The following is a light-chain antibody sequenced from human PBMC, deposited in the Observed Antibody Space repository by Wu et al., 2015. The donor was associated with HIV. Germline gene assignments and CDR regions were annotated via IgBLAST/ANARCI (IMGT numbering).Light chain of an antibody. CDR2: AAS. Sequence: DIQMTQSPSSLSASVGDRVTITCRASQSISGYLNWYQQKPGKAPRLLIYAASSLQSGVPSRFSGTGSGTDFILTISSLQPEDFATYYCQQSYSSLRTFGPGTKVDVK. J-gene: IGKJ3*01. V-gene: IGKV1-39*01. CDR1: QSISGY. CDR3: QQSYSSLRT.